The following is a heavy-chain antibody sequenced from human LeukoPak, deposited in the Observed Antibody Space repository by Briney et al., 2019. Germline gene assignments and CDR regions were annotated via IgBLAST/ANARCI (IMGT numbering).Heavy chain of an antibody. CDR3: ARDSPLLTV. D-gene: IGHD3-9*01. CDR1: GFTFSSYA. CDR2: IGDDVVST. V-gene: IGHV3-23*01. Sequence: GGSLGLSCAASGFTFSSYAMSWVRQAPGKGLEWVSAIGDDVVSTYYAESVKGRFTISRDNSKNTLYLQMNSLRAEDTATYYCARDSPLLTVWGQGTLVTVSS. J-gene: IGHJ4*02.